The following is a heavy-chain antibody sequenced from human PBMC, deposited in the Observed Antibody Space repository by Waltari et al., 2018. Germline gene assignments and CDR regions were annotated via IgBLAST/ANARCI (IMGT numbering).Heavy chain of an antibody. CDR2: INPNSGGT. D-gene: IGHD3-22*01. V-gene: IGHV1-2*06. CDR1: GYTFTGYY. J-gene: IGHJ4*02. Sequence: QVQLVQSGAEVKKPGASVKVSCKASGYTFTGYYMHWVRQAPGQGLEWMGRINPNSGGTNYAQKFQGRVTMTRDTSISTAYMELSRLRSDDTAVYYCARDQDSSGYWVMKSGYDYWGQGTLVTVSS. CDR3: ARDQDSSGYWVMKSGYDY.